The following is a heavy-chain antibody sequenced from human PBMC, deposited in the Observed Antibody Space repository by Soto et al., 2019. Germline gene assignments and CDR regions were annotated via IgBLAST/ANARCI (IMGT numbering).Heavy chain of an antibody. Sequence: QVQLVQSGAEVKKPGSSVKVSCKASGGTFSSYAISWVRQAPGQGLEWMGGIIPIFGTANYAQKFQGRVTITADESPSTAYMELSSLRSEDTAVYYCARDPGWGRFGELGGMDVWGQGTTVTVSS. CDR1: GGTFSSYA. CDR3: ARDPGWGRFGELGGMDV. D-gene: IGHD3-10*01. J-gene: IGHJ6*02. CDR2: IIPIFGTA. V-gene: IGHV1-69*01.